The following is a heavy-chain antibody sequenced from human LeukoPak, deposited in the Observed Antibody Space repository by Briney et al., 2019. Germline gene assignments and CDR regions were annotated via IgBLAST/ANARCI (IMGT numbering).Heavy chain of an antibody. CDR3: ARINTYGSYDY. J-gene: IGHJ4*02. CDR2: IYYGGTT. V-gene: IGHV4-59*02. CDR1: GASVSSHY. Sequence: SETLSLTCTVSGASVSSHYWSWIRQPPGKGLEWIGHIYYGGTTSYSPALKSRVTTSVDTSKNQFSLNLNSVTAADTARYYCARINTYGSYDYWGQGTLVTVSS. D-gene: IGHD5-18*01.